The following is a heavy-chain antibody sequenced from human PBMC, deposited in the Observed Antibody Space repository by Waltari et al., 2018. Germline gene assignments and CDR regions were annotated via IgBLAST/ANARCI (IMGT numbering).Heavy chain of an antibody. CDR3: TRSVAAAGLLGQINRFDV. D-gene: IGHD6-13*01. Sequence: QVTLKESGPALVKPTQTLTLTCTFSGFSLSTSGMRVSWIRQTPGKALEWLARIDWDDDKYYTTSLKSRLTISKDTSKNQVVLTMTNMDPIDTATYYCTRSVAAAGLLGQINRFDVWGPGVLVTVSS. CDR1: GFSLSTSGMR. J-gene: IGHJ5*02. CDR2: IDWDDDK. V-gene: IGHV2-70*04.